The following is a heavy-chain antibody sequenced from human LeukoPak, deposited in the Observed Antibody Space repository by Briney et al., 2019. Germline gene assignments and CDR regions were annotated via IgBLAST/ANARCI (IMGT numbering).Heavy chain of an antibody. J-gene: IGHJ6*04. D-gene: IGHD2-2*01. Sequence: GGSLRLSCAASGFTFSSYAMHWVRQAPGKGLEWVAVISYDGSNKYYADSVKGRFTISRDNSKNTLYLQMNSLRAEDTAVYYCARSGGYCSSTSCSKKGYYYYYGMDVWGKGTTVTVSS. CDR1: GFTFSSYA. V-gene: IGHV3-30*04. CDR2: ISYDGSNK. CDR3: ARSGGYCSSTSCSKKGYYYYYGMDV.